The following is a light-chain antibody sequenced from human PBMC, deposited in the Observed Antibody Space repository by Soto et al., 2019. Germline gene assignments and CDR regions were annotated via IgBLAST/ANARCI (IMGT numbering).Light chain of an antibody. CDR1: QGIRHY. CDR3: QKYNSGPPVT. J-gene: IGKJ4*01. Sequence: DVQMTQSASSLSASVGDRVTITCRASQGIRHYLAWYQQKPGKVPKLLIYAASTLQSGVPSRFSGSGSGTDFTLTISSLQPEDVATYYCQKYNSGPPVTFGGGTKVEIK. CDR2: AAS. V-gene: IGKV1-27*01.